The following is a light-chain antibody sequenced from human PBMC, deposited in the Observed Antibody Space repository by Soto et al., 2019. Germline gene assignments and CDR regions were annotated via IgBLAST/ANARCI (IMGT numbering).Light chain of an antibody. Sequence: QTVLTQDSGLSFCPGGTVTLTCGVSSGSVSTNYYPSGYQQTPGQAPLTLIYSTNTRSSVVPDRFSGSILGNKAALTITGDQADDDSDYYCMLYMGSGTYVSGIGTKVTV. J-gene: IGLJ1*01. V-gene: IGLV8-61*01. CDR3: MLYMGSGTYV. CDR2: STN. CDR1: SGSVSTNYY.